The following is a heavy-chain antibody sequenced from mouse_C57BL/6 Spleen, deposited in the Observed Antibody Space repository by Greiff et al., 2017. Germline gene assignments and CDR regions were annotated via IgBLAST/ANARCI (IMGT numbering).Heavy chain of an antibody. J-gene: IGHJ2*01. Sequence: VKLMESGPELVKPGASVKISCKASGYTFTDYYINWVKQRPGQGLEWIGWIFPGSGSTYYNEKFKGKATLTVDKSSSTAYMLLSSLTSEDSAVYFCARKDYGSSYCFDYWGQGTTLTVSS. D-gene: IGHD1-1*01. CDR2: IFPGSGST. CDR3: ARKDYGSSYCFDY. CDR1: GYTFTDYY. V-gene: IGHV1-75*01.